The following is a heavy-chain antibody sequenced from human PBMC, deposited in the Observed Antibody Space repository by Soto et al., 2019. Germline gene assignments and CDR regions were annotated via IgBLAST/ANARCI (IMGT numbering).Heavy chain of an antibody. CDR3: ARAPGGESNAAGYYFDY. CDR2: ISNGGST. D-gene: IGHD3-16*01. V-gene: IGHV4-31*03. CDR1: GASISSGGYF. J-gene: IGHJ4*02. Sequence: QLQESGPGLVKPSQTLSLTCTVSGASISSGGYFWTWIRQHPGKGLEWIGYISNGGSTFYNPALKSRLTISIDVSKTQFSLKLTSVTAADTAVYYCARAPGGESNAAGYYFDYWGQGTLVTVSS.